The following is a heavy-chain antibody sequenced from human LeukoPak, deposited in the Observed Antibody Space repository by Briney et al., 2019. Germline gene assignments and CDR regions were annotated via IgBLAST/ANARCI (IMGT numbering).Heavy chain of an antibody. D-gene: IGHD3-22*01. J-gene: IGHJ4*02. CDR3: AGGRAYYYDSSGLC. Sequence: GASVKLSCTASGYAFTSYDMNWVRQATGQGLEWMGWMNPNSGNTGYAQKFQGRVTMTRNTSISTAYMELSSLRSEDTAVYYCAGGRAYYYDSSGLCWGQGTLVTVSS. V-gene: IGHV1-8*01. CDR1: GYAFTSYD. CDR2: MNPNSGNT.